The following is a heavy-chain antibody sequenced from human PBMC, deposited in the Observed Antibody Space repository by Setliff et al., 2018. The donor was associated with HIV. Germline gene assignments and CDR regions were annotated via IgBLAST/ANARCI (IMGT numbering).Heavy chain of an antibody. Sequence: GGSLRLSCAASGFTLSSYAMTWVRQAPGKGLEWVSAISGGGDRTYHADSVRGRFTISRDNSKNSLYLQMNSLRAEDTAVYYCAKDTYGDYGGAFDIWGQGTMVTVSS. CDR2: ISGGGDRT. CDR1: GFTLSSYA. V-gene: IGHV3-23*01. D-gene: IGHD4-17*01. J-gene: IGHJ3*02. CDR3: AKDTYGDYGGAFDI.